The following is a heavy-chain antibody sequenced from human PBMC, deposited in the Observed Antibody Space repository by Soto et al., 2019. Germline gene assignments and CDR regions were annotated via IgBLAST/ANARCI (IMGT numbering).Heavy chain of an antibody. Sequence: GGSLRLSCAASGFTFSNAWMSWVRQAPGKGLEWVARIKSKIDGGTMDHAAPVKGRFTISRDDSKNTLYLQMDSLETEDTAVYYCTTYDYIWGSDRYRWADSGQGALVTVSS. CDR1: GFTFSNAW. V-gene: IGHV3-15*01. J-gene: IGHJ4*02. CDR3: TTYDYIWGSDRYRWAD. D-gene: IGHD3-16*02. CDR2: IKSKIDGGTM.